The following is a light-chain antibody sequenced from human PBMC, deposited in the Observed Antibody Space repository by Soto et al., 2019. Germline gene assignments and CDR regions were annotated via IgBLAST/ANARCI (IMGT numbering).Light chain of an antibody. CDR2: ATS. CDR1: QSIDNY. V-gene: IGKV1-39*01. J-gene: IGKJ4*01. Sequence: DIQMTQSPSSLSASLGDRVSITCRASQSIDNYLNWYQQKPRNASKLLIYATSTLQSGVPSRFSGSGYGTEFTLTISSLQAEDFATYFCQESYTTPAVSFGGGTTVDIK. CDR3: QESYTTPAVS.